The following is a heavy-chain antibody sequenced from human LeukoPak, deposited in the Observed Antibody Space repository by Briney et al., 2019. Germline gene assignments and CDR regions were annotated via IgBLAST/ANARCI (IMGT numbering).Heavy chain of an antibody. CDR2: IIPIFGTA. Sequence: AASVKVSCKASGGTFSSYAISWVRQAPGQGLEWMGRIIPIFGTANYAQKFPGRVTIPTHESTSTAYMELSSLRSEDTAVYYCASCAPHDYDSSGYSLDYWGQGTLVTVSS. CDR3: ASCAPHDYDSSGYSLDY. D-gene: IGHD3-22*01. V-gene: IGHV1-69*05. J-gene: IGHJ4*02. CDR1: GGTFSSYA.